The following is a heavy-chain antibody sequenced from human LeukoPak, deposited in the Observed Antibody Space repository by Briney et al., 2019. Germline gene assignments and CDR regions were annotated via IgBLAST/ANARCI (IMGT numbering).Heavy chain of an antibody. CDR1: GFTFSSFW. Sequence: GGSLRLSCAASGFTFSSFWTTWLRQAPGKGLKFMSNINQDGSVKNYVDSVKGRFTISRDNAKNSLYLQMDSVGVDDTAVYYCARDPAYSSFDYWGQGALVIVSS. V-gene: IGHV3-7*01. CDR2: INQDGSVK. J-gene: IGHJ4*02. CDR3: ARDPAYSSFDY. D-gene: IGHD6-13*01.